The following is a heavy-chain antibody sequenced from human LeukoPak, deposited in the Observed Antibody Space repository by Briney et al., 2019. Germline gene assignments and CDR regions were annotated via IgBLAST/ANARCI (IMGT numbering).Heavy chain of an antibody. V-gene: IGHV4-39*01. D-gene: IGHD6-19*01. J-gene: IGHJ4*02. CDR3: RRAYSNGWFGY. CDR1: GGSISSSSYY. CDR2: IYYSGST. Sequence: SETLSLTCTVSGGSISSSSYYWGWLRQPPGKGLEGIGSIYYSGSTYYSPSLKSRITIFVDTSKNQFSLKLSSIPATTTSVYYCRRAYSNGWFGYWGQGTLVTVSS.